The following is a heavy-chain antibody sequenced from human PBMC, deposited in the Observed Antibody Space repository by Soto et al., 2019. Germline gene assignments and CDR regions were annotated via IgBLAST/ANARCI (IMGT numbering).Heavy chain of an antibody. CDR1: GFTFSDYF. CDR3: SRGASGAYLFY. Sequence: EVQLVESGGDLVQPGGFLRLSCAASGFTFSDYFMEWVRQAPGKGLEWIGRTRNKANSYTTEYAASVKGRFTISRDDSKNSLYLQMNSLKTEDTAVYYCSRGASGAYLFYWGQGTLVTVSS. J-gene: IGHJ4*02. D-gene: IGHD1-26*01. V-gene: IGHV3-72*01. CDR2: TRNKANSYTT.